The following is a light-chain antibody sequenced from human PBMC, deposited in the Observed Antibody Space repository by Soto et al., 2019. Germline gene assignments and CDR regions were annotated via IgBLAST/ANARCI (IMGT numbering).Light chain of an antibody. J-gene: IGKJ4*01. CDR1: QNLLQSNGYNY. Sequence: DIVMTQSPLSLPVTPGEPASISCSSIQNLLQSNGYNYLAWFLQKAGQSPQLLIYLASSRASGVPDRFSGSGSGTDFTLEISSVEAEDVGIYYCMQLLHPPLTFGGGTKVDI. CDR3: MQLLHPPLT. CDR2: LAS. V-gene: IGKV2-28*01.